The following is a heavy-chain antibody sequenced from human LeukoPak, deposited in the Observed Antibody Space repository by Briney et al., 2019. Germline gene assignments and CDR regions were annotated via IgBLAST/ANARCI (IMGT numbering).Heavy chain of an antibody. CDR3: AHRGYGSGSTLYDY. V-gene: IGHV2-5*02. CDR1: EFSLSTSGVG. D-gene: IGHD3-10*01. J-gene: IGHJ4*02. CDR2: IYRDDDK. Sequence: SGPTLVKPTQTLTLTFTFSEFSLSTSGVGVGWIRQPPGKALEWLALIYRDDDKRYSPSLKSRLTITKDTSKNQVVLTMTNMDPVDTATYYCAHRGYGSGSTLYDYWGQGTLVTVSS.